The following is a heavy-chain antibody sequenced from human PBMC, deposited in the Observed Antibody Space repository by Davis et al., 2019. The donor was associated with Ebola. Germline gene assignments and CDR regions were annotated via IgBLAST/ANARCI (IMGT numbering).Heavy chain of an antibody. J-gene: IGHJ3*02. V-gene: IGHV3-11*06. CDR2: ISSRSTYT. Sequence: GESLKISCAASGFTFSDYYMSWIRQAPGKGLEWVSYISSRSTYTKHADSVQGRFTISRDNAKNSLYLQMNSLRDDDTAVYYCARGRDYALDIWGQGTMVTVSS. CDR3: ARGRDYALDI. CDR1: GFTFSDYY. D-gene: IGHD2-21*02.